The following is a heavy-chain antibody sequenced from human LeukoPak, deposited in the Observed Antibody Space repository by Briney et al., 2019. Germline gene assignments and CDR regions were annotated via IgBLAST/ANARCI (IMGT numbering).Heavy chain of an antibody. J-gene: IGHJ4*02. Sequence: SETLSLTCTVSGGSLSSHFWSWIRQPPGKGLELIGHIYYTGTTYYNPSLNSRVTISLDTSRNQFSLRLTSVTAADTAVYYCARFSSDCSTASCYLTYWGQGTLVAVSS. CDR3: ARFSSDCSTASCYLTY. CDR1: GGSLSSHF. CDR2: IYYTGTT. V-gene: IGHV4-59*11. D-gene: IGHD2-2*01.